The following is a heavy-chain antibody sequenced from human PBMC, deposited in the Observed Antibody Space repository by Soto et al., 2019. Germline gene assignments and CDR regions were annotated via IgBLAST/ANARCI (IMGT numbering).Heavy chain of an antibody. V-gene: IGHV3-30*18. CDR3: AKLRSSSSNFDY. CDR2: ISYDGSNK. Sequence: GSLRLSCAASGFTFSSYGMHWVRQAPGKGLEWVAVISYDGSNKYYADSVKGRFTISRDNSKNTLYLQMNSLRAEDTAVYYCAKLRSSSSNFDYWGQGTLVTVSS. D-gene: IGHD6-6*01. J-gene: IGHJ4*02. CDR1: GFTFSSYG.